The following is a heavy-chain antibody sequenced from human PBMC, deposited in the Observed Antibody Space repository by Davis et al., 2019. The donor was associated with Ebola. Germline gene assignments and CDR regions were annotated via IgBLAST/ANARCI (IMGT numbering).Heavy chain of an antibody. Sequence: PSETLSLTCPVSAGSFHNYYWGWIRQPPGKGLEWIGRIFASGSTNYNPSLKSRVTMSVDTSKKQFSLKLSSVTAADTAVYYCARDWVSSSSGSHWFDPWGPGTLVTVSS. CDR1: AGSFHNYY. CDR2: IFASGST. J-gene: IGHJ5*02. D-gene: IGHD6-6*01. CDR3: ARDWVSSSSGSHWFDP. V-gene: IGHV4-4*07.